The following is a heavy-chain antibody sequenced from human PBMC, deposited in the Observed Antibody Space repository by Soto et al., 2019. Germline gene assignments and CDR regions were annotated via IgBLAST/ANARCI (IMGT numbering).Heavy chain of an antibody. CDR1: GDSVRSFY. CDR2: ISNSGNS. Sequence: PSETLSLTCTVSGDSVRSFYWSWIRQPPGKGLEWIGFISNSGNSNYNPSLKSRVTISLDTSKNQFSLKLSSVTAADTAVYYCARHGVVVVAATRPYYYYYMDVWGKGTTVTVSS. CDR3: ARHGVVVVAATRPYYYYYMDV. V-gene: IGHV4-59*08. D-gene: IGHD2-15*01. J-gene: IGHJ6*03.